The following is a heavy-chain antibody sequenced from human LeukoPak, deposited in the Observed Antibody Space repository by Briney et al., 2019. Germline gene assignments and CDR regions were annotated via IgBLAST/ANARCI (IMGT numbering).Heavy chain of an antibody. V-gene: IGHV4-34*01. D-gene: IGHD1-14*01. CDR1: GGSFSGYY. Sequence: SETLSLTCAVYGGSFSGYYWSWIRQPPGKGLEWIGEINHSGSTNYSPSLKSRVTISVDTSKSQFSLKLSSVTAADTAVYYCARGPYNGRHFDYWGQGTLVTVSS. CDR3: ARGPYNGRHFDY. CDR2: INHSGST. J-gene: IGHJ4*02.